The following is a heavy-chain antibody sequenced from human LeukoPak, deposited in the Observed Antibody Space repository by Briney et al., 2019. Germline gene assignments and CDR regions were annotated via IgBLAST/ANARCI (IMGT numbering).Heavy chain of an antibody. Sequence: GGSLRLSCAASGFTFTTYWMSWVRQAPGKGLEWVANIKQDGAERYYVDSVKGRFTISRDNAKNSLYLQMDSLRVEDTAEYYCARDPYSGNYGAYYYYYMDVWGKGATVTVSS. CDR3: ARDPYSGNYGAYYYYYMDV. J-gene: IGHJ6*03. CDR1: GFTFTTYW. CDR2: IKQDGAER. V-gene: IGHV3-7*01. D-gene: IGHD1-26*01.